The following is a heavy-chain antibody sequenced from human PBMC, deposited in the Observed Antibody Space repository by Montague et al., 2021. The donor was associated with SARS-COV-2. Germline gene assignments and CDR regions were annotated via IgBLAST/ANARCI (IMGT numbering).Heavy chain of an antibody. V-gene: IGHV3-66*02. CDR3: ASDPDDYDSSGPFDY. D-gene: IGHD3-22*01. J-gene: IGHJ4*02. Sequence: SLRLSCAASGFTVSSNYMSWVRQAPGKGLEWVSVIYSGGSTNYADSVKGQFTISRDNSKNTLYLQMNSLRADDSAVYYCASDPDDYDSSGPFDYWGQGTLVTVSS. CDR2: IYSGGST. CDR1: GFTVSSNY.